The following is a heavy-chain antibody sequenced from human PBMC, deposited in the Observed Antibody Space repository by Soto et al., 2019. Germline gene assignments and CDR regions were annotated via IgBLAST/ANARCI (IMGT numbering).Heavy chain of an antibody. CDR1: GGSFSGYY. D-gene: IGHD3-3*01. CDR3: ARRFWSGYYAFDY. Sequence: SETLSLTCAVYGGSFSGYYWSWIRQPPGKGLEWIGEINHSGSTNYNPSLKSRVTISVDTSKNQFSLKLSPVTAADTAVYYCARRFWSGYYAFDYWGQGTLVTVSS. CDR2: INHSGST. J-gene: IGHJ4*02. V-gene: IGHV4-34*01.